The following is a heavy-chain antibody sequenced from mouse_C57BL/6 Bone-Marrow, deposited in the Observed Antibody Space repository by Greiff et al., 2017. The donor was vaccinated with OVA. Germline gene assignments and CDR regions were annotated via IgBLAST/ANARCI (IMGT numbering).Heavy chain of an antibody. J-gene: IGHJ4*01. CDR3: TRENYSNYYYAMDY. CDR1: GYTFTSYW. CDR2: IYPGNSDT. Sequence: EVMLVESGTVLARPGASVKMSCKTSGYTFTSYWMHWVKQRPGQGLEWIGAIYPGNSDTSYNQKFKGKAKLTAVTSASTAYMELSSLTNEDSAVYYCTRENYSNYYYAMDYWGQGTSVTVSS. V-gene: IGHV1-5*01. D-gene: IGHD2-5*01.